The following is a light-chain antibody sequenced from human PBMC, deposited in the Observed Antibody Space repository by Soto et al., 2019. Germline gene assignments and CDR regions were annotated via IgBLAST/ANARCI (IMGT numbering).Light chain of an antibody. Sequence: EIVLTQSLATLSLSPGERATLSCRASQSVRTYLAWYQQKPGQAPRLLIYDASNRAAGIPARFSGSGSGTDFTLTISSLEPEDFAVYYCQQRSNWPVTFGQGTKVEIK. CDR1: QSVRTY. V-gene: IGKV3-11*01. CDR3: QQRSNWPVT. J-gene: IGKJ1*01. CDR2: DAS.